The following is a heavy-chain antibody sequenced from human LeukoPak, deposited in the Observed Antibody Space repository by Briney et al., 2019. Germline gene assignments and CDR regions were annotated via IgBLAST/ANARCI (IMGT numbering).Heavy chain of an antibody. CDR1: GFTFSSYG. CDR3: AKERVGATLDY. J-gene: IGHJ4*02. V-gene: IGHV3-30*18. CDR2: ISYDGSNK. D-gene: IGHD1-26*01. Sequence: GGSLRLSCAASGFTFSSYGMHWVRQAPGKGLEWVAVISYDGSNKYYADSVKGRFTISRDNSKNTLYLQMNSLRAEDTAVYYCAKERVGATLDYWGQGTLVTVSS.